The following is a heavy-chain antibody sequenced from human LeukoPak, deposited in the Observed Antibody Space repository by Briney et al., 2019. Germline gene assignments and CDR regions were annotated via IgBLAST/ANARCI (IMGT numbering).Heavy chain of an antibody. D-gene: IGHD4-17*01. V-gene: IGHV6-1*01. CDR2: TYYRSKWYN. CDR3: ARGGEGYGDPYYYYGMDV. J-gene: IGHJ6*02. Sequence: PSQTLSLTCAISGDSVSSNSAAWNWIRQSPSGGLEWLGRTYYRSKWYNDYAVSVKSRITINPDTSKNQFSLQLNSVTPEDTAVYYCARGGEGYGDPYYYYGMDVWGQGTTVTVSS. CDR1: GDSVSSNSAA.